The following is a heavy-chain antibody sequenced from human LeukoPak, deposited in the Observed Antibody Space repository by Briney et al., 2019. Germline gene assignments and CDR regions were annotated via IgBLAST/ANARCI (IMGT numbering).Heavy chain of an antibody. CDR2: ITSGENT. J-gene: IGHJ4*02. Sequence: GGSLRLSCAASGFTFSNYAMNWVRQAPGKGLEWVSTITSGENTYYADSVKGRFTISRDNSKNTLYLQMNSLRAEDTAVYYCAKRLSSSSTWYYFDYWGQGTLVTVSS. V-gene: IGHV3-23*01. D-gene: IGHD6-13*01. CDR1: GFTFSNYA. CDR3: AKRLSSSSTWYYFDY.